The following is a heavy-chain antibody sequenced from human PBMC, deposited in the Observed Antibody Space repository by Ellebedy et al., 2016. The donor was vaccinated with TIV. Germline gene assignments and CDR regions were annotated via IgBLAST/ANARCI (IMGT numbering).Heavy chain of an antibody. J-gene: IGHJ5*02. V-gene: IGHV3-15*07. Sequence: GESLKISXGASGFTVSNAWMNWVRQAPGKGLKWVGRIKSKTDGGTTDYAAPVKGRFTISRDDSKNTLYLQMNSLKTEDTAVYYCSVWFDPWGQGTLVTVSS. CDR1: GFTVSNAW. CDR3: SVWFDP. CDR2: IKSKTDGGTT.